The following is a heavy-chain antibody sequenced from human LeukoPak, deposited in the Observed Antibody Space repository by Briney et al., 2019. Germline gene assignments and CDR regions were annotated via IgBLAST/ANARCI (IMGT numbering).Heavy chain of an antibody. D-gene: IGHD2-15*01. CDR2: INHSGST. J-gene: IGHJ1*01. Sequence: SETLSFTCAVYGGSFSGYYWSWIRQPPGKGLEWIGEINHSGSTNYNPSLKSRVTISVDTSKNQFSLKLSSVTAADTAVYYCARGRYCSGGSCYSQYFQHWGQGTLVTVSS. CDR1: GGSFSGYY. CDR3: ARGRYCSGGSCYSQYFQH. V-gene: IGHV4-34*01.